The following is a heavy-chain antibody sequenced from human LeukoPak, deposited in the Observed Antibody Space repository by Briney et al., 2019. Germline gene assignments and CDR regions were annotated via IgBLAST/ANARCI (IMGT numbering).Heavy chain of an antibody. Sequence: GGSLRLSCAASGFTFSSYSMNWVRQAPGKGLEWVSIIHIGGSTYHADSVQGRFTISRDTSKNTLYLQMNSLRAEDTAVYYCASFLYDTSGYYFLGVYWGQGTLVTVSS. V-gene: IGHV3-53*01. CDR3: ASFLYDTSGYYFLGVY. J-gene: IGHJ4*02. CDR2: IHIGGST. D-gene: IGHD3-22*01. CDR1: GFTFSSYS.